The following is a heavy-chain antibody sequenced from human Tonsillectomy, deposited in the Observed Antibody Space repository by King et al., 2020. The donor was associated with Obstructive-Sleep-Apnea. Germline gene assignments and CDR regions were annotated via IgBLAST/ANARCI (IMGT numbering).Heavy chain of an antibody. Sequence: VQLVESGGGLVKPGGSLRLSCAASGFTFSNAWMSWVRQAPGKGLEWVGRIKAKTDGGTTVYAAPVKGRCTISTDDLKNTLYLQMNSLKTEDTSLYYCTTPPAGTDFDYFDYWGQGTLVTVSS. J-gene: IGHJ4*02. CDR2: IKAKTDGGTT. D-gene: IGHD6-13*01. CDR3: TTPPAGTDFDYFDY. V-gene: IGHV3-15*01. CDR1: GFTFSNAW.